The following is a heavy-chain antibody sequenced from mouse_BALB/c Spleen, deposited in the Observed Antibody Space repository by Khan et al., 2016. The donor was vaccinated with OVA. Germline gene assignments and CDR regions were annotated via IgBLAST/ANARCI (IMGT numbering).Heavy chain of an antibody. Sequence: VELVESGPGLAAPSQSLSITCTISGFSLTNYGIHWVRQPPGKGLEWLVVIWNDGSTTYNSDLKSRLTITKDNSQSQVFLKMNSLQIDDTAIYFCARQPYYHYNIMDYWGQGTSVTVSS. CDR1: GFSLTNYG. D-gene: IGHD2-10*01. CDR2: IWNDGST. V-gene: IGHV2-6-1*01. J-gene: IGHJ4*01. CDR3: ARQPYYHYNIMDY.